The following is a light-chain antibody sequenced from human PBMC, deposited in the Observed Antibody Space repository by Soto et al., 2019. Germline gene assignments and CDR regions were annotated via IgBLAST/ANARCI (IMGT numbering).Light chain of an antibody. Sequence: QSVLTQPASVSGSPGQSITISCTGTSSDVGSYNLVSWYQKHPGKAPKLMIYEVSKRPSGVSNRFSGSKSGNTASLTISWLQAEDEADYYCCSYVGSRTYVFGTGTK. CDR2: EVS. J-gene: IGLJ1*01. CDR3: CSYVGSRTYV. V-gene: IGLV2-23*02. CDR1: SSDVGSYNL.